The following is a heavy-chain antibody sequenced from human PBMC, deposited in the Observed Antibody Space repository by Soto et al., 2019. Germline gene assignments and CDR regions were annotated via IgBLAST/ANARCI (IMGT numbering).Heavy chain of an antibody. CDR2: INPSGGST. CDR1: GYTFTSYY. Sequence: ASVKVSCKASGYTFTSYYMHWVRQAPGQGLEWMGIINPSGGSTSYAQKFQGRVTMTSDTSTSTVYMELSSLRYEDTAVYYCARDYSGTTGMRAFDIWGQGTTVTVSS. V-gene: IGHV1-46*03. J-gene: IGHJ3*02. D-gene: IGHD1-1*01. CDR3: ARDYSGTTGMRAFDI.